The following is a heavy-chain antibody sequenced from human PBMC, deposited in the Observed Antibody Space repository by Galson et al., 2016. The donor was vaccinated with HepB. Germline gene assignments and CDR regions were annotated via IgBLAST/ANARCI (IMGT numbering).Heavy chain of an antibody. D-gene: IGHD3-10*01. J-gene: IGHJ6*02. V-gene: IGHV3-30*18. CDR1: GFFFSNYG. CDR3: AKDVYASGSEYGMDV. Sequence: SLRLSCAASGFFFSNYGMHWVRQAPGKGLAWVAVVSYDGYSKHYADSVKGRFTISRDNSKTTMYLQMNSLRVEDTAVYYCAKDVYASGSEYGMDVRGQGTTVTVSS. CDR2: VSYDGYSK.